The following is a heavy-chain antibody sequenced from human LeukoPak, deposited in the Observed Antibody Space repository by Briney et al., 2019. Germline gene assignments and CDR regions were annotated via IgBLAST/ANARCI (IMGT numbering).Heavy chain of an antibody. J-gene: IGHJ4*02. D-gene: IGHD5-18*01. CDR3: ARGTAEGYTYGRYYFDY. CDR1: GFTFSSYW. CDR2: ISGSGGST. V-gene: IGHV3-23*01. Sequence: PGGSLRLSCAASGFTFSSYWMSWVRQAPGKGLEWVSAISGSGGSTYYADSVKGRFTISRDNSKNTLYLQMNSLRADDTAVYYCARGTAEGYTYGRYYFDYWGQGTLVTVSS.